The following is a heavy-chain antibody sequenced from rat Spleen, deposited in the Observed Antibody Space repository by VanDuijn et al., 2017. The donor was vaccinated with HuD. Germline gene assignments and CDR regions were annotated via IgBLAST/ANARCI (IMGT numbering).Heavy chain of an antibody. Sequence: QVQLKESGPGLVQTTQTLSVTCTVSGFSLTSYGVHWVRQAPGKGLEWMGIIWGDGSTNYNSALKSRLSISRDTSKSQVFLTMNSLQTDDTAVYYCVAFGVLDYWGQGVMVTVSS. J-gene: IGHJ2*01. D-gene: IGHD4-3*01. CDR2: IWGDGST. CDR3: VAFGVLDY. CDR1: GFSLTSYG. V-gene: IGHV2-77*01.